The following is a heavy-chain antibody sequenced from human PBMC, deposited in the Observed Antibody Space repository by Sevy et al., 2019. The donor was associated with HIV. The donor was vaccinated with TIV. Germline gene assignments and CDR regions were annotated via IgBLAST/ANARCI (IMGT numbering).Heavy chain of an antibody. CDR2: INHSGST. D-gene: IGHD5-18*01. V-gene: IGHV4-34*01. Sequence: SETLSLTCAVYGGSFSGYCWSWIRQPPGKGLEWIGEINHSGSTNYNPSLKSRVTISVDTSKNQFSLKLSSVTAADTAVYYCARSPVWLGAAFDIWGQGTMVTVSS. CDR3: ARSPVWLGAAFDI. J-gene: IGHJ3*02. CDR1: GGSFSGYC.